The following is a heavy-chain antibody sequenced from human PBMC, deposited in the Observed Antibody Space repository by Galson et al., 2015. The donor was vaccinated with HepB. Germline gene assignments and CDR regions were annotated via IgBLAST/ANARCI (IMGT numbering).Heavy chain of an antibody. CDR1: GGTFSSYA. Sequence: SVKVSCKASGGTFSSYAISWVRQAPGQGLEWMGGIIPIFGTANYAQKFQGRVTITADESTSTAYMELSSLRSEDTAVYYCAREEGITMVRGVIKGWFDPWGQGTLVTVSS. CDR2: IIPIFGTA. V-gene: IGHV1-69*13. J-gene: IGHJ5*02. D-gene: IGHD3-10*01. CDR3: AREEGITMVRGVIKGWFDP.